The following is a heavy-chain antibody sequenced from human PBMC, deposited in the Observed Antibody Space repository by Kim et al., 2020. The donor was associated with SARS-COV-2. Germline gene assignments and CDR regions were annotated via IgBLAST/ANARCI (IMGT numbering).Heavy chain of an antibody. J-gene: IGHJ4*02. CDR3: ARAPLGQQLVEFDY. V-gene: IGHV6-1*01. CDR1: GDRVSSNSAA. Sequence: SQTLSLTCAISGDRVSSNSAAWHWIRQSPSRGLEWLGRTYYRSKWYNDYAVSVKSRITINPDTSKNQFSLQLNSVTPEDTAVYYCARAPLGQQLVEFDYWGQGALVTVSS. D-gene: IGHD6-13*01. CDR2: TYYRSKWYN.